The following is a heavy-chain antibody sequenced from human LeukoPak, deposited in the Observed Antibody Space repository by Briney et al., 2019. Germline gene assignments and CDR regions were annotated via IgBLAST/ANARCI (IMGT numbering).Heavy chain of an antibody. CDR3: ARDTTGYSSSWGLQHFDY. CDR1: GFTFSDNY. CDR2: ISSSGNTT. D-gene: IGHD6-13*01. J-gene: IGHJ4*02. Sequence: PGGSLRLSCAASGFTFSDNYMSWIRQAPGKGLEWVSYISSSGNTTYNADSVKGRFSITRDNAKNSLYLQMNSLRAEDTAVYYCARDTTGYSSSWGLQHFDYWGQGTLVTVSS. V-gene: IGHV3-11*04.